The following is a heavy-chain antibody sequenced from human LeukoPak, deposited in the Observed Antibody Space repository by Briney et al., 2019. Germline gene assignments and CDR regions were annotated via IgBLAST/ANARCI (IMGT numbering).Heavy chain of an antibody. CDR3: ARVGAVVVPLLSYYYYYMDV. Sequence: GGSLRLSCAASGFTFSSYAMHWVRQAPGKGLEWVAVISYDGSNKYYADSVKGRFTISRDNSKNTLYLQMNSLRAEDTAVYYCARVGAVVVPLLSYYYYYMDVWGKGTTVTVSS. CDR2: ISYDGSNK. D-gene: IGHD3-22*01. J-gene: IGHJ6*03. V-gene: IGHV3-30*04. CDR1: GFTFSSYA.